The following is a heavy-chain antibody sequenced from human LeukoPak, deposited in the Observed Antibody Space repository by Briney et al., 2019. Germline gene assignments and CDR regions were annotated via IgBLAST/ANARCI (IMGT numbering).Heavy chain of an antibody. J-gene: IGHJ4*02. D-gene: IGHD3-10*01. V-gene: IGHV4-34*01. CDR1: GGSFSGYY. CDR2: INHSGST. Sequence: SETLSLTCAVYGGSFSGYYWSWIRQPPGKGLEWIGEINHSGSTNYNPSLKSRVTISVDTSKNQISLKLGSLTAADTAVYYCARDRLLWFGELDYWGQGTLVIVSS. CDR3: ARDRLLWFGELDY.